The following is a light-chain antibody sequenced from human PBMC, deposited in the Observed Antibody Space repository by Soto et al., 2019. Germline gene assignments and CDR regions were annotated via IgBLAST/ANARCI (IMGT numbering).Light chain of an antibody. CDR2: KAS. Sequence: DIQMTQSPSTLSASVGDRVILTCRASQSTGSWLAWYQQKAGKGPKLLIYKASSLKSGVPSRFSGSGSGTEFTLTISSLQPDDFATYYCQQYNNDSPWTFGQGTKVEVK. V-gene: IGKV1-5*03. CDR1: QSTGSW. CDR3: QQYNNDSPWT. J-gene: IGKJ1*01.